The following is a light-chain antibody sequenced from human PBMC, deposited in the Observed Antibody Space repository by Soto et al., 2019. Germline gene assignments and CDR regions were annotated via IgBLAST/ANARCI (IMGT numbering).Light chain of an antibody. CDR2: DAS. Sequence: DIVLTQSPGTLSLSPGERATLSCRASQSLNSSYLAWYQQKPGQAPRLLIYDASSRATGITDRFSGSGSGTDFTLTISRLEPEDSAVYYCQQYGSSPPITFGQGTRLEIK. V-gene: IGKV3-20*01. J-gene: IGKJ5*01. CDR1: QSLNSSY. CDR3: QQYGSSPPIT.